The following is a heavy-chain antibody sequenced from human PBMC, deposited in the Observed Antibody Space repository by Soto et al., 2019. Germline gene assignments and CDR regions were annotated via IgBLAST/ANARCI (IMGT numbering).Heavy chain of an antibody. CDR2: IIPIFGTA. V-gene: IGHV1-69*13. J-gene: IGHJ4*02. CDR3: ARSRYYYDSSGFDY. CDR1: GGTFSSYA. D-gene: IGHD3-22*01. Sequence: AVKVSCKASGGTFSSYAISWVRQAPGQGLEWMGGIIPIFGTANYAQKFQGRVTITADESTSTAYMELSSLRSEDTAVYYCARSRYYYDSSGFDYWGQGTLVTVSS.